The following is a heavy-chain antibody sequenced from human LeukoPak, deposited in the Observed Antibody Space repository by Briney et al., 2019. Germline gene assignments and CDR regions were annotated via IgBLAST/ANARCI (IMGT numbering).Heavy chain of an antibody. CDR1: GGSISPYY. Sequence: PSETLSLTCTVPGGSISPYYWSWIRQTPGKGLEWIGYILYNETTTNYNPSLKSRVTISVDTSKNQFSLKLSSVTAADTAVYYCARVGDWNDLVYWGQGTLVTVSP. J-gene: IGHJ4*02. V-gene: IGHV4-59*01. CDR3: ARVGDWNDLVY. CDR2: ILYNETT. D-gene: IGHD1-1*01.